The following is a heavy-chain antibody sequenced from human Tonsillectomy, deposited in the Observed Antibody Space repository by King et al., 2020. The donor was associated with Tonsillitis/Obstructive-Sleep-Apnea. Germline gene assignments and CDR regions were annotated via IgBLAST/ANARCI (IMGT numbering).Heavy chain of an antibody. Sequence: QLVQSGAEVKKPGESLKISCKCSGYSFTIYWIGWVRQMPGKGLEWLGIIYPGDSDTRYSPSFQGQVTISADKSISTAYLQWSSLKASDTAMYYCARHGYSSGWSSYYYMDVWGKGTTVTVSS. CDR1: GYSFTIYW. V-gene: IGHV5-51*01. CDR2: IYPGDSDT. J-gene: IGHJ6*03. D-gene: IGHD6-19*01. CDR3: ARHGYSSGWSSYYYMDV.